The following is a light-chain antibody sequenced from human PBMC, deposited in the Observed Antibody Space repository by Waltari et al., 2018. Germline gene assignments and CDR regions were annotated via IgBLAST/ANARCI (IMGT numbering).Light chain of an antibody. CDR2: RDN. CDR1: SSNIGRNY. V-gene: IGLV1-47*01. Sequence: QPVLIQPPSASGTPGQRVTISCSGRSSNIGRNYVYWSQQVPGTAPKLLMYRDNWRPSGVPDRFSGSKSGTSASLAISGVRSEDEADYHCAAWDDVLSGVVFGGGTKLIVL. J-gene: IGLJ2*01. CDR3: AAWDDVLSGVV.